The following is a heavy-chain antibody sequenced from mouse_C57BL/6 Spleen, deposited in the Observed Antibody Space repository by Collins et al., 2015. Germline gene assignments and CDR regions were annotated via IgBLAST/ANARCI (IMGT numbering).Heavy chain of an antibody. CDR1: YMGTDYH. V-gene: IGHV1-26*01. CDR3: AGYGNYPYYFDY. CDR2: INPNNGGT. Sequence: YMGTDYHMNWVKQSHGKSLEWIGDINPNNGGTTYNQKFKGKATLTVDKSSSTAYMELRSLTSEDSAVYYCAGYGNYPYYFDYWGQGTTLTVSS. D-gene: IGHD2-1*01. J-gene: IGHJ2*01.